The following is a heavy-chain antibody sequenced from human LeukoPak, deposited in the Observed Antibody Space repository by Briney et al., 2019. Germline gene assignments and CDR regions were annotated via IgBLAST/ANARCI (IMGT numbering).Heavy chain of an antibody. CDR1: GGSLSGYY. CDR2: VNHSGSI. D-gene: IGHD4-17*01. CDR3: ASRTTVTTWAFDY. V-gene: IGHV4-34*01. Sequence: SETLSLTCAVYGGSLSGYYWTWIRQPPGEGLEWIGEVNHSGSINYNPSLKSRVTISVDTSKNQFSLKLSSVTAADTAVYYCASRTTVTTWAFDYWGQGTLVTVSS. J-gene: IGHJ4*02.